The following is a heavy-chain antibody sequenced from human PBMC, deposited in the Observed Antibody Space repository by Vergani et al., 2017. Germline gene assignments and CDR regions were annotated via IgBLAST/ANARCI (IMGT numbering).Heavy chain of an antibody. Sequence: QVQLVQSGAEVKRPGASVKVSCKASGYTFTDSFIHWVRQVPGQGFEWMAWINPNNGDIEASHIFEDRITLTRDTSINTAYMELSTLTSDDTAIYYCARDARLYSICDGHCDHWGQGTLVTVSS. CDR1: GYTFTDSF. D-gene: IGHD5-12*01. CDR2: INPNNGDI. J-gene: IGHJ4*02. CDR3: ARDARLYSICDGHCDH. V-gene: IGHV1-2*02.